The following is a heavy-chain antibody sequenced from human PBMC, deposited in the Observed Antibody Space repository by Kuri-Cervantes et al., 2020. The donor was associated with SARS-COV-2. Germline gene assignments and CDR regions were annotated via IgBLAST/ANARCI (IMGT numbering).Heavy chain of an antibody. CDR1: GGSLSSGDYY. CDR2: FDTSGST. Sequence: SETLSLTCTVSGGSLSSGDYYWTWVRQPPGKGLEWIGHFDTSGSTTYNPSLRGRVTISLDPSNNQVSLSLTSTTAADTAVYYCGKVSWLQLWRRYSDSWGQGTLVTVS. V-gene: IGHV4-61*08. CDR3: GKVSWLQLWRRYSDS. J-gene: IGHJ4*02. D-gene: IGHD5-24*01.